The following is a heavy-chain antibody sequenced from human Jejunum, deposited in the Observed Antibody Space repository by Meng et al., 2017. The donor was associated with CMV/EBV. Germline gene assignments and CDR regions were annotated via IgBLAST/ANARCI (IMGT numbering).Heavy chain of an antibody. Sequence: SCVASDFTLNGAWMNGGRQAPGKGLEWVGRVKSASAGGAADAAAPVKGRFTVSRDDSRKTVHLQMDNLKIEDTAVYYCTTGWDQYFDFWGQGALVTVSS. D-gene: IGHD1-26*01. J-gene: IGHJ4*02. CDR1: DFTLNGAW. V-gene: IGHV3-15*07. CDR2: VKSASAGGAA. CDR3: TTGWDQYFDF.